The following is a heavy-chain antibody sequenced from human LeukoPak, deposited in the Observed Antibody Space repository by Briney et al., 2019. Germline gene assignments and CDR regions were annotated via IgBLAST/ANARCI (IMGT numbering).Heavy chain of an antibody. CDR2: ISSRSTYI. CDR1: GFTFITYS. J-gene: IGHJ4*02. V-gene: IGHV3-21*01. CDR3: AREESGSSGWYDY. Sequence: GGSLRLSCAASGFTFITYSMNWVRQAPGKGLEWVSSISSRSTYIYYADSVKGRFTISRDNAKNSLYLQMNSLRAEDTAMYYCAREESGSSGWYDYWGQGTLVTVSS. D-gene: IGHD6-19*01.